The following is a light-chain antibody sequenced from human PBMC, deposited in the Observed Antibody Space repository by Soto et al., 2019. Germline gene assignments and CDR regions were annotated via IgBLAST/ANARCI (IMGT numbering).Light chain of an antibody. Sequence: QSVLTQPPSASGTPGQRVIISCSGSSSNIGINTVNWYQQVPGAAPKLLIYSSDQRPSGVADRFSGSKSGTSASLAISCLQSEDEADYYCAAWDDGLNGLVFGGGTKLTVL. CDR3: AAWDDGLNGLV. CDR2: SSD. V-gene: IGLV1-44*01. J-gene: IGLJ3*02. CDR1: SSNIGINT.